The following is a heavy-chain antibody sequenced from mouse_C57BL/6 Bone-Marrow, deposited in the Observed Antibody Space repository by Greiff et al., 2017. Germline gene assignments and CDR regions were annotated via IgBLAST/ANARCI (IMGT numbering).Heavy chain of an antibody. CDR3: ARPLGAWFAY. J-gene: IGHJ3*01. V-gene: IGHV5-6*01. Sequence: EVQLQESGGDLVKPGGSLKLSCAASGFTFSSYGMSWVRQTPDKRLEWVATISSGGSYTYYPDSVKGRFTISRDNAKNTLYLQMSSLKSEDTAMYYCARPLGAWFAYWGQETLVTVSA. CDR1: GFTFSSYG. CDR2: ISSGGSYT.